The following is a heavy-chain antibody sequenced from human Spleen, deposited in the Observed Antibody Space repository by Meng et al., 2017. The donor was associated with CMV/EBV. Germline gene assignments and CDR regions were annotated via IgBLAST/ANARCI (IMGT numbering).Heavy chain of an antibody. V-gene: IGHV3-66*02. CDR3: ARDPGTPVNAFDI. Sequence: GESLKISCAVSGFTVSSNYMSWVRQAPGKGLEWVSVIYSGGSTYYADSVKGRFTISRDNSKNTLYLQMNSLRAEDTAVYYCARDPGTPVNAFDIWGQGTMVTVSS. D-gene: IGHD1-1*01. CDR2: IYSGGST. CDR1: GFTVSSNY. J-gene: IGHJ3*02.